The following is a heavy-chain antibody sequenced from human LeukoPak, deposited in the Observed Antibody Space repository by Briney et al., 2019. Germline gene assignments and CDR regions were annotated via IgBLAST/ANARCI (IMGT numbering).Heavy chain of an antibody. CDR1: GFTFSSYG. CDR2: ISYDGSNK. CDR3: AKDRDSSGYYPYDY. J-gene: IGHJ4*02. V-gene: IGHV3-30*18. D-gene: IGHD3-22*01. Sequence: GGSLRLSCVASGFTFSSYGMHWVRQAPGKGLEWVAVISYDGSNKYYADSVKGRFTISRDNSKNTLYLQMNSLRAEDTAVYYCAKDRDSSGYYPYDYWAREPWSPSPQ.